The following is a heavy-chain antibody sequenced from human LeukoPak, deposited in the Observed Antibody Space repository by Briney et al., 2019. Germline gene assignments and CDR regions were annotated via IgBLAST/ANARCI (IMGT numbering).Heavy chain of an antibody. D-gene: IGHD1-26*01. V-gene: IGHV3-74*01. Sequence: GGSLRLSCAASGFTFSSYWMHWVRHAPGKGLVWVSRINSDGSSTSYADSVKGRFTISRDNAKNTLYLQMNSLRAEDTAVYYCARMVGATGFDYWGQGTLVTVSS. CDR3: ARMVGATGFDY. J-gene: IGHJ4*02. CDR1: GFTFSSYW. CDR2: INSDGSST.